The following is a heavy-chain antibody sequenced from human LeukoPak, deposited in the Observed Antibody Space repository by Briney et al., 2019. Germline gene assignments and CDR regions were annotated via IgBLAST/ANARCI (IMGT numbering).Heavy chain of an antibody. Sequence: PGGSLRLSCAASGFTFSDYYMSWIRQAPGKGLEWVSYISSSGSTIYYADSVKGRFTISRDNAKNSLYLQMNSLRAEDTAVYYCARATYYDILTCYSGGYYGMDVWGQGTTVTVSS. CDR1: GFTFSDYY. CDR2: ISSSGSTI. V-gene: IGHV3-11*01. J-gene: IGHJ6*02. D-gene: IGHD3-9*01. CDR3: ARATYYDILTCYSGGYYGMDV.